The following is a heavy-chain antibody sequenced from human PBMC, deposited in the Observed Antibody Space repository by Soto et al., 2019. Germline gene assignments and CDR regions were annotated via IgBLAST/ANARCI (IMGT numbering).Heavy chain of an antibody. CDR1: GYSFTSHW. Sequence: GELLKISCXGFGYSFTSHWIGWVRQMSGKGLEWMGTIYPDDSDTRYSPSFQGQVTISADKSISTAYLQWSSLKASDTAMYYCAINMEAAAGQFYYYSGMDVWGQGTTVTVSS. D-gene: IGHD6-13*01. J-gene: IGHJ6*02. V-gene: IGHV5-51*01. CDR2: IYPDDSDT. CDR3: AINMEAAAGQFYYYSGMDV.